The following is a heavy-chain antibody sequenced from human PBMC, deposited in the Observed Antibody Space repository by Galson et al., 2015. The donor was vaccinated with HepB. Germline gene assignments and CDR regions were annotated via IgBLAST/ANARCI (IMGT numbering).Heavy chain of an antibody. CDR3: AGAATARGAFDI. Sequence: SLRLSCAASGFTFSSYSMNWVRQAPGKGLEWVSSISSSSSYIYYADSVKGRFTISRDNAKNSLYLQMNSLRAEDTAVYYCAGAATARGAFDIWGQGTMVTVSS. CDR2: ISSSSSYI. V-gene: IGHV3-21*01. J-gene: IGHJ3*02. CDR1: GFTFSSYS. D-gene: IGHD2-15*01.